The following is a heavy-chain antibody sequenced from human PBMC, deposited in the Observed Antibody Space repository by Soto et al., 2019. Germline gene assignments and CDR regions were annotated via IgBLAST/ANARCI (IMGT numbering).Heavy chain of an antibody. D-gene: IGHD2-21*02. J-gene: IGHJ6*02. Sequence: QVRLQESGPGLVKPSETLSLTCTVSGGSISSYYWSWIRQPPGKGLEWIGYMYNTWSTIYNPALKSRVTIAVDTSKNKFSLKLNSVTAADTAVYYCARDLWGYCGADCYPLDVWGQGTTVTVSS. CDR1: GGSISSYY. CDR2: MYNTWST. CDR3: ARDLWGYCGADCYPLDV. V-gene: IGHV4-59*01.